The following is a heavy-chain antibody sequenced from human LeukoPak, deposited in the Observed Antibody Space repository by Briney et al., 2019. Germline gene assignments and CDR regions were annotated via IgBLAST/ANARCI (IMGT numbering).Heavy chain of an antibody. V-gene: IGHV1-69*13. CDR2: IIPIFGTA. J-gene: IGHJ4*02. D-gene: IGHD3-3*01. Sequence: ASVKVSCKASGGTFSSYAISWVRQAPGQGLEWMGGIIPIFGTANYAQKFQGRVTITADESTSTAYMELSSLRSEDTAVYYCARDNRFWNGYSQPPGYFDYWGQGTLVTVSS. CDR3: ARDNRFWNGYSQPPGYFDY. CDR1: GGTFSSYA.